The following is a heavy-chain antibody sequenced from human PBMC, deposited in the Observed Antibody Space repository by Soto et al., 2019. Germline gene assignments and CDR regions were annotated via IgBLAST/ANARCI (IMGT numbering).Heavy chain of an antibody. V-gene: IGHV3-9*01. CDR3: VKSGPRITMIVDYFDI. J-gene: IGHJ3*02. Sequence: PGGSLRLSCTASGFKFDDYAMHWVRQAPGKGLEWVSGITWNSNNLDYADSVKGRFTISRDNAKNSLYLQMSSLRAEDTAVYYCVKSGPRITMIVDYFDIWGQGTMVTVSS. D-gene: IGHD3-22*01. CDR1: GFKFDDYA. CDR2: ITWNSNNL.